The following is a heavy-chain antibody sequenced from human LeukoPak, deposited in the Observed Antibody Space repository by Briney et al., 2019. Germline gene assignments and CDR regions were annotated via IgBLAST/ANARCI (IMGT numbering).Heavy chain of an antibody. CDR2: IKQDGSEK. J-gene: IGHJ4*02. CDR1: GFTFTTYW. CDR3: ARDHIYCSSTSCLVY. V-gene: IGHV3-7*01. D-gene: IGHD2-2*01. Sequence: GGSLTLSCATSGFTFTTYWMNWVRQAPGKGLEWVANIKQDGSEKYYVDSVKGRFTISRDNAKNSLYLQMNSLRAEDTAVYYCARDHIYCSSTSCLVYWGQGTLVTVSS.